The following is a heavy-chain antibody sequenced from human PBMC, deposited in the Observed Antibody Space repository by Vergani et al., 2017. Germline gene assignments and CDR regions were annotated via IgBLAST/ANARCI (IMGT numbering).Heavy chain of an antibody. CDR1: GYTFTDYF. CDR2: INPNSGGT. D-gene: IGHD2-2*01. CDR3: ARVGTSSNRDYFYF. V-gene: IGHV1-2*02. J-gene: IGHJ4*02. Sequence: QVQLVQSGAEVKKPGASVKVSCKASGYTFTDYFMHWVRQAPGQGLEWMGWINPNSGGTNYAQKFQGRVNMTRDTSISTAYMELSNLRSDDTAVYYCARVGTSSNRDYFYFWGQGTLVTVSS.